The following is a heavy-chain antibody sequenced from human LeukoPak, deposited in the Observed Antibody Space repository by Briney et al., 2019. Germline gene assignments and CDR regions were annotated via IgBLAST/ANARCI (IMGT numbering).Heavy chain of an antibody. J-gene: IGHJ5*02. CDR2: ISSSSNYI. Sequence: GGSLRLSCAASGFTFSSYAMSWVRQAPGKGLEWVPSISSSSNYIYYADSVKGRFTISRDNAKNSLNLQMNSLRAEDTAVYYCARDPSSGWYLKGWFDPWGQGTLVTVSS. V-gene: IGHV3-21*01. D-gene: IGHD6-19*01. CDR1: GFTFSSYA. CDR3: ARDPSSGWYLKGWFDP.